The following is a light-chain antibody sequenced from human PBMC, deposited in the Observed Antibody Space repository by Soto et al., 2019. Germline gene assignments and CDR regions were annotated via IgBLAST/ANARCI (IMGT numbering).Light chain of an antibody. CDR1: ESVSSNY. J-gene: IGKJ1*01. Sequence: EIVLTQSPGTLSLSPGESATLSCRASESVSSNYLAWYQQKPGQPPSLLIYGASKRATGISDRFSGSGSGTEFTLTISRLEPLDFASYYCQQHDTSLTWTFGQGTKVEIK. CDR2: GAS. CDR3: QQHDTSLTWT. V-gene: IGKV3-20*01.